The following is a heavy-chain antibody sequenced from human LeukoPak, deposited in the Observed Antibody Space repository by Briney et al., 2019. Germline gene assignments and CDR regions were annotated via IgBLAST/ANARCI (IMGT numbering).Heavy chain of an antibody. Sequence: ASVKVSCKASGYTFTSYDINWVRQATGQGREWMGWMTPNSGNTGYTQKFQGRVTITGNTSISTVYMELSSLRSEDTAVYYCARDGLGSHWGVDYWGQGTLVTVSS. J-gene: IGHJ4*02. CDR1: GYTFTSYD. CDR2: MTPNSGNT. D-gene: IGHD3-10*01. CDR3: ARDGLGSHWGVDY. V-gene: IGHV1-8*03.